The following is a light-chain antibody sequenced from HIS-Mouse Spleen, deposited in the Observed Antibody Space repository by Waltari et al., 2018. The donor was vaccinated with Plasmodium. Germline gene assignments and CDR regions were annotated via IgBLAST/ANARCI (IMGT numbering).Light chain of an antibody. CDR1: SSDVGGYNY. J-gene: IGLJ2*01. CDR3: SSYAGSNNLV. V-gene: IGLV2-8*01. CDR2: EVR. Sequence: QSALTQPPSASGSPGQSVTISCTGTSSDVGGYNYVSWYQQHPGKAPKLMIYEVRKLPYGFPDRFSGSKSGNTASLTVPGLQAEEEADYYCSSYAGSNNLVFGGGTKLTVL.